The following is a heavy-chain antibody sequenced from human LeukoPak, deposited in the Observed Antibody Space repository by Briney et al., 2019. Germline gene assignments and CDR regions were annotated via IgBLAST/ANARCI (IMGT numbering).Heavy chain of an antibody. V-gene: IGHV4-59*01. J-gene: IGHJ6*02. CDR1: GASISAYY. Sequence: ASETLSLTCSVSGASISAYYWSWIRRPPGKGLEWIGYIHYSGTINYNPSLMSRVTISVDSSKNQFSLRLSSVTAADTAVYFCARGHKGLEVWGQGATVTVSS. CDR2: IHYSGTI. CDR3: ARGHKGLEV.